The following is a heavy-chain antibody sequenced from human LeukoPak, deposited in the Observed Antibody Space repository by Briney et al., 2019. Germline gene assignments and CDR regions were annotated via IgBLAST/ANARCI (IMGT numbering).Heavy chain of an antibody. CDR2: IYYSGST. J-gene: IGHJ4*02. V-gene: IGHV4-59*11. Sequence: PSETLSLTCAVSGGSISSHYWSWIRQPPGKGLEWIGYIYYSGSTNYNPSLKSRLTISVDTSKNQFSLKLSSVTAADTAVYYCARSLTDYYSIDYWGQGTLVTVSS. CDR1: GGSISSHY. D-gene: IGHD3-9*01. CDR3: ARSLTDYYSIDY.